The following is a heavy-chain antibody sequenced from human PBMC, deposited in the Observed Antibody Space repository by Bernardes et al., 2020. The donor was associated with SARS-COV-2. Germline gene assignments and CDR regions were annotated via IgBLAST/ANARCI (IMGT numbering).Heavy chain of an antibody. Sequence: GGSLRLSCAASGFTFSTYGMSWVRQAPGKGLQWVSSIGGSGGVTAYADSVKGRFTISRDNSKNTLYLQMNSLRADDTAVYYCAKEALRYYDTGDYYSPDAFTIWGRGTMVTVSS. CDR1: GFTFSTYG. CDR2: IGGSGGVT. CDR3: AKEALRYYDTGDYYSPDAFTI. D-gene: IGHD3-22*01. V-gene: IGHV3-23*01. J-gene: IGHJ3*02.